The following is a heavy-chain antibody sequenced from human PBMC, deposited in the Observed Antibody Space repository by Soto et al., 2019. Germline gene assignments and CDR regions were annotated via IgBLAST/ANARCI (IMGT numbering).Heavy chain of an antibody. J-gene: IGHJ5*02. CDR2: SFYSGYS. D-gene: IGHD5-12*01. CDR3: SRFNRIAVLTVAMGWFDL. V-gene: IGHV4-30-4*08. Sequence: QVQLQESGPGLVKPSQTLSLTCTVSGDSISSGGYYWSWIRQSPGKGLVWIGYSFYSGYSYYNTSLETRHFISINTCKNPFSLMQRSVTAAGAAVNDGSRFNRIAVLTVAMGWFDLWGQGALVTVSS. CDR1: GDSISSGGYY.